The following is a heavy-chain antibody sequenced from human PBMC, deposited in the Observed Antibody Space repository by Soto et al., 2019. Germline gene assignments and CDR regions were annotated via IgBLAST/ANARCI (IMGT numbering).Heavy chain of an antibody. CDR1: GFAFGGYG. J-gene: IGHJ4*02. CDR2: TIYDGSNK. V-gene: IGHV3-30*03. D-gene: IGHD3-16*01. Sequence: QVQLVESGGGVVRPGKSLTLSCTGSGFAFGGYGIHWVRQTPGKGLEWLAMTIYDGSNKYLADSVKGRFTVSRDMSRPLAFLQMDNLRLDDTAVYYFARGGDVLDYWGRGTLVTVSS. CDR3: ARGGDVLDY.